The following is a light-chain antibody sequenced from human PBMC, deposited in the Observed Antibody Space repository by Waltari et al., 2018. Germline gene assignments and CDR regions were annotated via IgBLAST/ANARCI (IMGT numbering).Light chain of an antibody. J-gene: IGKJ1*01. CDR3: QHNVKLPVT. CDR1: QSVSRA. CDR2: GAS. Sequence: EIVLTQSPGTLSLSPGERATLSCRASQSVSRALVWYQQKPGQAPRLLIYGASTRAAGVPDRVSGSGSGTDFSLTISRLDPEDFAVYYCQHNVKLPVTFGQGTKVEI. V-gene: IGKV3-20*01.